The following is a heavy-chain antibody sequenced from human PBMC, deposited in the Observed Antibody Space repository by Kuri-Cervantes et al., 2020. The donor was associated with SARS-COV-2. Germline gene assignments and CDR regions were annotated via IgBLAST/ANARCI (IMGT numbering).Heavy chain of an antibody. CDR3: ASFKEAAGTDSKYYYYGMDV. CDR1: GFTFSSYS. J-gene: IGHJ6*02. V-gene: IGHV3-48*01. D-gene: IGHD6-13*01. Sequence: GESLKISCAASGFTFSSYSMNWVRQAPGKGLEWVSYISSSSSTIYYADSVKGRFTISRDNAKNSLYLQMNSLRAEDTAVYYCASFKEAAGTDSKYYYYGMDVWGQGTTVTVSS. CDR2: ISSSSSTI.